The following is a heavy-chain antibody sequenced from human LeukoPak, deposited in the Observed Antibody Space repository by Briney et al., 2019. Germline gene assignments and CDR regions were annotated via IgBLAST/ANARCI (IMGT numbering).Heavy chain of an antibody. CDR1: GGSFSGYY. J-gene: IGHJ6*02. CDR2: FDDSGST. V-gene: IGHV4-34*01. CDR3: ARGGRITRTAYYYYDYGMDV. D-gene: IGHD1-20*01. Sequence: SETLSLTCAVLGGSFSGYYWTWTRQPPGKGLEWIGEFDDSGSTNYNPSLKSRVTISVDTSKNQFSLRLSSVTAADTAVYYCARGGRITRTAYYYYDYGMDVWGQGTTVTVSS.